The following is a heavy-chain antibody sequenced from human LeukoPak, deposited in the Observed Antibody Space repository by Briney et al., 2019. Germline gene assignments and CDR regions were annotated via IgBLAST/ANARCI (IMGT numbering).Heavy chain of an antibody. J-gene: IGHJ4*02. Sequence: SETLSLTCSVSGGSISSRNHYWGWIPQPPGKGLEWIGSIFYTGNTYYNPSLRSRVTMSVDTSKNHFSLNLSSVTAADMAVYYCSRHVNTFDYWGQGALVTVSS. V-gene: IGHV4-39*01. CDR1: GGSISSRNHY. CDR2: IFYTGNT. CDR3: SRHVNTFDY.